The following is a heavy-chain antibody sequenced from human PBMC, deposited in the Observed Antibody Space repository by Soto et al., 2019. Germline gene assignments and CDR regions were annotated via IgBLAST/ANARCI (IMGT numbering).Heavy chain of an antibody. CDR3: ARVWGPDGWYFDL. CDR2: INAGNGNT. CDR1: GYTFTSYA. D-gene: IGHD7-27*01. V-gene: IGHV1-3*01. J-gene: IGHJ2*01. Sequence: GPSVKVSCKASGYTFTSYAMHWVRQAPGQRLEWMGWINAGNGNTKYSQKFQGRVTITRDTSASTAYMELSSLRSEDTAVYYCARVWGPDGWYFDLWGRGTLVTVSS.